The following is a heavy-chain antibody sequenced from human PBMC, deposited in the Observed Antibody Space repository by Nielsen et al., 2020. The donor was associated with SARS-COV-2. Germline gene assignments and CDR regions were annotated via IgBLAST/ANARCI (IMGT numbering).Heavy chain of an antibody. J-gene: IGHJ6*02. CDR1: GFSFNTYS. CDR3: ASARHCAGSSCYSHPYYGMDV. V-gene: IGHV3-48*01. D-gene: IGHD2-21*02. CDR2: ISGGSATI. Sequence: GGSLRLSCVASGFSFNTYSMNWVRQAPGKGLEWVSYISGGSATIYYADSVKGRFTISRDNVKNSLYLQLSSLSAEDTAVYYCASARHCAGSSCYSHPYYGMDVWGQGTTVSVSS.